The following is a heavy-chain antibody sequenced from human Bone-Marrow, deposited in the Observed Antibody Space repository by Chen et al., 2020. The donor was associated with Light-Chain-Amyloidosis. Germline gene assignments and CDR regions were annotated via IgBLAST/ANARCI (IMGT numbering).Heavy chain of an antibody. Sequence: QVQLQEWGTGLLKPSETLSLTCAVYGAPFSNYYWTWVRQAPGKGMEWLSYITGRGDATFNAHSVKGRFTISRDNDKNSLYLQMNSLRVEDSAVYYCTRDSGQDAADDLWGQGTLVTVSS. CDR2: ITGRGDAT. J-gene: IGHJ4*02. V-gene: IGHV3-11*04. CDR1: GAPFSNYY. CDR3: TRDSGQDAADDL. D-gene: IGHD6-13*01.